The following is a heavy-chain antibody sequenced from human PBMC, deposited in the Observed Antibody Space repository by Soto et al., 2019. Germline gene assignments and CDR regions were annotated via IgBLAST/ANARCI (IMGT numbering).Heavy chain of an antibody. CDR2: IIPIFGTA. J-gene: IGHJ6*02. D-gene: IGHD3-3*01. CDR3: AREQLTTYYDFWSGYYSYGMDV. Sequence: KASGGTFSSYAISWVRQAPGQGLEWMGGIIPIFGTANYAQKFQGRVTITADESTSTAYMELSSLRSEDTAVYYCAREQLTTYYDFWSGYYSYGMDVWGQGTTVTVSS. CDR1: GGTFSSYA. V-gene: IGHV1-69*01.